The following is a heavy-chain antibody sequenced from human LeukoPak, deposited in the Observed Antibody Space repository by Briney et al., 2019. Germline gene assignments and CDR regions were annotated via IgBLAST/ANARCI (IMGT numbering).Heavy chain of an antibody. J-gene: IGHJ5*02. D-gene: IGHD6-19*01. CDR3: ARGLFSSGWLDN. Sequence: GGSLRLSCAASGFTVSSNYMSWVRQAPGKGLEWVSVIHSGGDTYYADSVQGRFTISRDNSKNTLYLQMNSLRADDTAVYYCARGLFSSGWLDNWGQGTPVTVSS. V-gene: IGHV3-53*01. CDR2: IHSGGDT. CDR1: GFTVSSNY.